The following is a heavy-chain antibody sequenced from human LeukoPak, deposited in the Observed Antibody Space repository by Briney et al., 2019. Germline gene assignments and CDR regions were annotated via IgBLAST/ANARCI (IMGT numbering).Heavy chain of an antibody. J-gene: IGHJ5*02. CDR2: IYYSGST. V-gene: IGHV4-59*01. D-gene: IGHD3-22*01. CDR1: GGSISSYY. Sequence: SETLSLTCTVSGGSISSYYWSWIRQPPGKGLEWIGCIYYSGSTNYNPSLKSRVTISVDTSKNQFSLKLSSVTAADTAVYYCARERNYYDSSGYYPNWFDPWGQGTLVTVSS. CDR3: ARERNYYDSSGYYPNWFDP.